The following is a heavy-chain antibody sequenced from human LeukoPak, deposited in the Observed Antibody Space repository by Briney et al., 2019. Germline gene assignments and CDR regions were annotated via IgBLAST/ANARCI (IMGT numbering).Heavy chain of an antibody. D-gene: IGHD3-3*01. J-gene: IGHJ6*03. CDR2: INWNGGST. CDR1: GFTFDDYG. V-gene: IGHV3-20*04. Sequence: GGSLRLSCAASGFTFDDYGMSWVRHAPGKGLEWVSGINWNGGSTGYADSVKGRFTISRDNAKNSLYLQMNSLRAEDTALYYCAREYYDFWSGYYTYYYYYYMDVWGKGTTVTVSS. CDR3: AREYYDFWSGYYTYYYYYYMDV.